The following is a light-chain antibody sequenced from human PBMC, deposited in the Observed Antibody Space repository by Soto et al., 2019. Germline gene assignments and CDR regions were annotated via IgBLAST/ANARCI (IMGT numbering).Light chain of an antibody. CDR3: VLYMDSGISV. CDR1: SGSVSTSYY. J-gene: IGLJ3*02. Sequence: QTVVTQEPSFSVSPGGTVTLTCGLSSGSVSTSYYPSWYQQTPGQAPRTLIYTTHTRSSGVPDRFSGSILGNKAALTITGSQAEDESHYYFVLYMDSGISVFGGGTKVTVL. CDR2: TTH. V-gene: IGLV8-61*01.